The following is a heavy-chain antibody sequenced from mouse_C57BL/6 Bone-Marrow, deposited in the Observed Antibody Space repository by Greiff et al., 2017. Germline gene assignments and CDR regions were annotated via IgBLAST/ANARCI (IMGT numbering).Heavy chain of an antibody. CDR1: GYTFTSYW. CDR3: ARRARLRRRRPCYFDY. D-gene: IGHD2-2*01. Sequence: VQLQQPGAELVKPGASVKMSCKASGYTFTSYWITWVKQRPGQGLEWIGDIYPGSGSTNYNEKFKSKATLTVDTSSSTAYMQLSSLTSEDSAVYYCARRARLRRRRPCYFDYWGQGTTLTVSS. V-gene: IGHV1-55*01. CDR2: IYPGSGST. J-gene: IGHJ2*01.